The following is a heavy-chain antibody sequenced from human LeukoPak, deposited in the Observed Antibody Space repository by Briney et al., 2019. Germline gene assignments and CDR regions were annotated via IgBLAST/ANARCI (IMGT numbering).Heavy chain of an antibody. D-gene: IGHD3-16*01. CDR1: GASITSYY. J-gene: IGHJ4*02. Sequence: PSETLSLTCTVSGASITSYYWTWIRQPPGKGLEWIGYIHYSGSTNYNPSLKSRVTMSVDTSKNQFSLKLSSVTAADTAVYYCARDLRAAYWGQGTLVTVSS. CDR3: ARDLRAAY. V-gene: IGHV4-59*01. CDR2: IHYSGST.